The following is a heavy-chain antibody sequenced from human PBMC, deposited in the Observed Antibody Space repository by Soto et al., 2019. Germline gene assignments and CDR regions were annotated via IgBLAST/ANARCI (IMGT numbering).Heavy chain of an antibody. V-gene: IGHV1-69*01. CDR1: GGTFSSYA. J-gene: IGHJ6*02. D-gene: IGHD5-18*01. Sequence: QVQLVQSGAEVKKPGSSVKVSCKASGGTFSSYAISWVRQAPGQGLEWMGGNIPIFGTANYAQKFQGRVTITADESTSTDYMALSSLRSEDSAVYYCAGRPELGYYGMDVWGQGTTVTVSS. CDR2: NIPIFGTA. CDR3: AGRPELGYYGMDV.